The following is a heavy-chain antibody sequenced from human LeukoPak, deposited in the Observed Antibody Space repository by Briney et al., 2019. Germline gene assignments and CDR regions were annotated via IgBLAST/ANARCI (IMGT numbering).Heavy chain of an antibody. CDR2: ISAYNGNT. CDR3: ASLSGYSYGYRFGWFDP. D-gene: IGHD5-18*01. J-gene: IGHJ5*02. Sequence: ASVKVSCKASGYTLTSYGISWVRQAPGQGLEWMGWISAYNGNTNYAQKLQGRVTMTTDTSTSTAYMELRSLRSDDTAVYYCASLSGYSYGYRFGWFDPWGQGTLVTVSS. V-gene: IGHV1-18*01. CDR1: GYTLTSYG.